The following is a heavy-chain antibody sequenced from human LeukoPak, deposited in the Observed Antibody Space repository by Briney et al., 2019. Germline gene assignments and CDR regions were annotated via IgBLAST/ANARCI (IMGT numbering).Heavy chain of an antibody. CDR3: TRDSSGSSVGTGFDY. D-gene: IGHD1-26*01. J-gene: IGHJ4*02. V-gene: IGHV1-8*01. CDR2: MHPHSGNT. CDR1: GYTFASYD. Sequence: ASVKVSCKAAGYTFASYDINWVRQATGQGLEWMGWMHPHSGNTGYAQTFQGRVTMTTNISTSTAYMELCSLRYEDTAVYYCTRDSSGSSVGTGFDYWGQGTLVTVSS.